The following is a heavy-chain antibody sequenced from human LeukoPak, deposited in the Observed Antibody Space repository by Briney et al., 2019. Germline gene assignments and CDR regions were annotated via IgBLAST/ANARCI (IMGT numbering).Heavy chain of an antibody. CDR1: GYTFTSYD. D-gene: IGHD4-17*01. Sequence: ASVKVCFKASGYTFTSYDINWVRQATGQGLEWLGWMNPNSGNTGYAQKFQGRVTMTRNTSISTAYMELSSLRSEDTAVYYCARGRNDYGDYAEDYWGQGTLVTVSS. V-gene: IGHV1-8*01. CDR2: MNPNSGNT. J-gene: IGHJ4*02. CDR3: ARGRNDYGDYAEDY.